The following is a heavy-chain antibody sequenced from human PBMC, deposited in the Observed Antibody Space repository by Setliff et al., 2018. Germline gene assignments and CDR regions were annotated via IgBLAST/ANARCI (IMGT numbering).Heavy chain of an antibody. CDR3: ARDNTMVGATDY. J-gene: IGHJ4*02. D-gene: IGHD1-26*01. Sequence: SLTCNVSGGSVSSTSHYWGWIRQPPGKGMEWIGSVYYSGYTYYNPSLQSRVTISVDMSKNQFSMKLTSVTAADTAVYFCARDNTMVGATDYWGLGTLVTVSS. CDR1: GGSVSSTSHY. V-gene: IGHV4-39*07. CDR2: VYYSGYT.